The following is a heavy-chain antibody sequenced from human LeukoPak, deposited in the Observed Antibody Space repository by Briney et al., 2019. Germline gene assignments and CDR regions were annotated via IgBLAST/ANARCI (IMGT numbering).Heavy chain of an antibody. V-gene: IGHV1-69*04. J-gene: IGHJ6*02. CDR3: ARTLGYCSSTSCYVHYYYGMDV. CDR1: GGTFSSYA. Sequence: SVKVSCKASGGTFSSYAISWVRQAPGQGLEWMGRIIPILGIANYAQKFQGRVTITADKSTSTAYMELSSLGSEDTAVYYCARTLGYCSSTSCYVHYYYGMDVWGQGTTVTVSS. D-gene: IGHD2-2*01. CDR2: IIPILGIA.